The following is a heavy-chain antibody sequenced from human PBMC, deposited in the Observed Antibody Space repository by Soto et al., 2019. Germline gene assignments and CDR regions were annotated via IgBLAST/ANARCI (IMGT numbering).Heavy chain of an antibody. CDR1: GFTFSSYA. Sequence: QVQLVESGGGVVQPGRSLRLSCAASGFTFSSYAMHWVRQAPGKGLEWVAVISYDGSNKYYADSVKGRFTISRDNSKNTLYLQMNSLRAEDTAVYYCAIDVHYYGSVTETLGGEYYYYGMDVWGQGTTVTVSS. V-gene: IGHV3-30-3*01. CDR3: AIDVHYYGSVTETLGGEYYYYGMDV. CDR2: ISYDGSNK. D-gene: IGHD3-10*01. J-gene: IGHJ6*02.